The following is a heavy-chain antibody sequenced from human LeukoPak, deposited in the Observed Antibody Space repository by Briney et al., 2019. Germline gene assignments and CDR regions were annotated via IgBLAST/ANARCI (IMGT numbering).Heavy chain of an antibody. V-gene: IGHV3-30*04. Sequence: PGGSLRLSCAASGFTFSSYAMSWVRQAPGKGLEWVAVISYDGSNKYYADSVKGRFTISRDNSKNTLYLQMNSLRPEDTAVYYCARVYCLSTSCPSQNYYYYAMDVWGQGTTITVSS. CDR3: ARVYCLSTSCPSQNYYYYAMDV. CDR2: ISYDGSNK. J-gene: IGHJ6*02. CDR1: GFTFSSYA. D-gene: IGHD2-2*01.